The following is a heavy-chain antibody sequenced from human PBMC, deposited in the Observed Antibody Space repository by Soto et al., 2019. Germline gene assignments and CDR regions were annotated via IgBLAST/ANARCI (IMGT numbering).Heavy chain of an antibody. CDR2: ISTYSGDT. Sequence: QVHLVQSGVEVKTPWASVKVSCQASGYTFFTYDISRVRQAPGQGLEWVGWISTYSGDTKYAQKFQGRVTMTKDTSTTTAYLALRGVSADVTAGYYCARNHGPTKSEFWFDLWGHGTLVPVTS. CDR3: ARNHGPTKSEFWFDL. V-gene: IGHV1-18*01. CDR1: GYTFFTYD. J-gene: IGHJ5*02. D-gene: IGHD5-12*01.